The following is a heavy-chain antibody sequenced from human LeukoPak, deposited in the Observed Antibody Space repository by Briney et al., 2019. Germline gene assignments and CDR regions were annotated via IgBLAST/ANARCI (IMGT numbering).Heavy chain of an antibody. Sequence: AGGSLRLSCAASEFTVSSNYMSWVRQAPGKGLEWVSVIYSGGSTYYADSVKGRFTISRDDSKNTLYLQMNSLRAADTAVYYCARGKGTSYLSSFDYWGQGTLVTVSS. D-gene: IGHD6-6*01. CDR3: ARGKGTSYLSSFDY. J-gene: IGHJ4*02. CDR1: EFTVSSNY. CDR2: IYSGGST. V-gene: IGHV3-66*01.